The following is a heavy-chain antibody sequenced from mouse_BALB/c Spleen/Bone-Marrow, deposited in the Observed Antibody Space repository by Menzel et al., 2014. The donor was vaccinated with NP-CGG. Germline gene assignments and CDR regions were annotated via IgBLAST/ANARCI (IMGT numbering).Heavy chain of an antibody. CDR3: ARGRDYDVFAY. D-gene: IGHD2-4*01. J-gene: IGHJ3*01. CDR2: IDPYDSET. V-gene: IGHV14-3*02. CDR1: GFNIKDTY. Sequence: EVKLQESGAELVKPGASVKLSCTASGFNIKDTYIHWMKQRPEQGLEWIGRIDPYDSETHYNQKFKDKAILTVDKSSSTAYMQLSSLTSEDSAVYYCARGRDYDVFAYWGQGTLVTVSA.